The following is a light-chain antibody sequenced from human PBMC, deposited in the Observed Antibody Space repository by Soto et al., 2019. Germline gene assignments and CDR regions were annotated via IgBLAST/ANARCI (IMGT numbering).Light chain of an antibody. Sequence: DIQMTQSPSTVSASVGDRVTITCRASQSISNWLAWYQQKPGEAPKLLIYKASTLDSGVPSRFSGSGSGTEFTLTISSLQPDDFATYYCQQYDSYSYTLGQGTKLEIK. J-gene: IGKJ2*01. CDR2: KAS. CDR3: QQYDSYSYT. V-gene: IGKV1-5*03. CDR1: QSISNW.